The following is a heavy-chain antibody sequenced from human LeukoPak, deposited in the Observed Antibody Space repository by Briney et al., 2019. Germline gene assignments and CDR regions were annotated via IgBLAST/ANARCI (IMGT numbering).Heavy chain of an antibody. CDR3: AKTTRRGYGDAFDI. CDR1: GFTFSSYG. CDR2: ISYDGSNK. V-gene: IGHV3-30*18. J-gene: IGHJ3*02. Sequence: PGGSLRLSCAASGFTFSSYGMHWVRQAPGKGLEWVAVISYDGSNKYYADSVKGRFTISRDNSKNTLYLQMNSLRAEDTAVYYCAKTTRRGYGDAFDIWGQGTMVTVSS. D-gene: IGHD5-12*01.